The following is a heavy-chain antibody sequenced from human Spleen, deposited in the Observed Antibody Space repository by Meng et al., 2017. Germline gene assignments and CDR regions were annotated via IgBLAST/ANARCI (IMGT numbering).Heavy chain of an antibody. Sequence: QVKLQESGPGLGKPSGTRSLTWAVSGDSISSSYWWSWVRQPPGKGLEWIGEVYHSGNTNSNPSLKSRVTMSVDKSKNQFSLQLTSVTAADTGFYYCARGSMTGAGDFEYWGQGILVTVSS. CDR2: VYHSGNT. CDR1: GDSISSSYW. V-gene: IGHV4-4*02. J-gene: IGHJ4*02. D-gene: IGHD6-13*01. CDR3: ARGSMTGAGDFEY.